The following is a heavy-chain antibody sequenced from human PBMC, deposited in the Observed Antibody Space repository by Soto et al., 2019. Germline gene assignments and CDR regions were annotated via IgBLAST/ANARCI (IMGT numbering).Heavy chain of an antibody. D-gene: IGHD3-16*02. V-gene: IGHV3-48*02. CDR2: ITSSSGTK. J-gene: IGHJ4*02. CDR3: ARAGLSYFDY. Sequence: GGSLRLSCAGSGFTFSSYSMNWVRQAPGKGLEWISYITSSSGTKYYADSVRGRFTISRDNAQNSLFLQMNNLSDEDTAVYYCARAGLSYFDYWGQGTLVTVS. CDR1: GFTFSSYS.